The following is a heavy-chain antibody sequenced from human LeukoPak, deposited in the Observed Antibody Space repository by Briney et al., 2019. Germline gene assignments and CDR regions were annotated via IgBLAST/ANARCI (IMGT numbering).Heavy chain of an antibody. Sequence: SETLSLTCTVSGCSISSYYWSWIRQPAGKGLEWIGRIYTSGSTNYNPSLKSRVTMSVDTSKNQFSLKLSSVTAADTAVYYCARDRYYGSGSYKTGRYNWFDPWGQGTLVTVSS. CDR3: ARDRYYGSGSYKTGRYNWFDP. CDR1: GCSISSYY. V-gene: IGHV4-4*07. D-gene: IGHD3-10*01. CDR2: IYTSGST. J-gene: IGHJ5*02.